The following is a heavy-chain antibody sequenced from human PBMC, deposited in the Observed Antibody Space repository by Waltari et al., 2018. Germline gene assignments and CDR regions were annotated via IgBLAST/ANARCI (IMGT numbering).Heavy chain of an antibody. CDR1: GFTFSSYA. Sequence: EVQLVESGGGLVQPGGSLRLSCAASGFTFSSYAMSWVRQAPGKGLEWVSAISGSGGSTYYADSVKGRFTISRDNSKNTLYLQMNSLRAEDTAVYYCAKDRPDGLAAGPFQGAKHWGQGTLVTVSS. CDR2: ISGSGGST. V-gene: IGHV3-23*04. CDR3: AKDRPDGLAAGPFQGAKH. J-gene: IGHJ1*01. D-gene: IGHD6-19*01.